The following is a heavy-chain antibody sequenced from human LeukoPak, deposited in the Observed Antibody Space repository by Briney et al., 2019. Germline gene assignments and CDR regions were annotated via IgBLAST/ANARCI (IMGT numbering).Heavy chain of an antibody. V-gene: IGHV1-2*06. CDR2: INPNSGGT. CDR1: GYTFTGYY. D-gene: IGHD3-10*01. Sequence: ASVKISCKASGYTFTGYYMHWVRQAPGQGLEWMGRINPNSGGTNYAHKFQGRVTMTRDTSISTAYMELRRLRSGDTAVYYCARDRDYYGSRSYYNVVDYWGQGTLVTVSS. CDR3: ARDRDYYGSRSYYNVVDY. J-gene: IGHJ4*02.